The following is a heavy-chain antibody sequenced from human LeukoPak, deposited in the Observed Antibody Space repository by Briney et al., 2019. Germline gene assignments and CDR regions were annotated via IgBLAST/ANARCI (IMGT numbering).Heavy chain of an antibody. Sequence: SQTLSLTCTVSGGSISSGGYYWSWIRQHPGKGLEWIGYIYCSGSTYYNPSLKSRVTISVDTSKNQFSLKLSSVTAADTAVYYCARVNSRMGAAGYWYFDLWGRGTLVTVSS. D-gene: IGHD1-26*01. CDR1: GGSISSGGYY. CDR3: ARVNSRMGAAGYWYFDL. CDR2: IYCSGST. V-gene: IGHV4-31*03. J-gene: IGHJ2*01.